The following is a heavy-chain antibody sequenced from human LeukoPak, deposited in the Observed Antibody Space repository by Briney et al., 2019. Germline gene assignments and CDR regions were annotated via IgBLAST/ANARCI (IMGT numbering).Heavy chain of an antibody. CDR1: GYTFTGYY. CDR2: INPNSGGT. J-gene: IGHJ5*02. Sequence: ASVKVSCKASGYTFTGYYMHWVRQAPGQGLEWMGWINPNSGGTNYAQKFQGRVTMTRDTSISTAYMEPSRLRSDDTAVYYCARDPTYYDFWSGYYTKEGFDPWGQGTLVTVSS. CDR3: ARDPTYYDFWSGYYTKEGFDP. D-gene: IGHD3-3*01. V-gene: IGHV1-2*02.